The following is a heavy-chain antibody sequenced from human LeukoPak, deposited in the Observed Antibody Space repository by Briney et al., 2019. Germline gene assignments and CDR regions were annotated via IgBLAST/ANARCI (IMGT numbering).Heavy chain of an antibody. J-gene: IGHJ3*01. D-gene: IGHD3-3*01. CDR2: TGPDGDT. CDR1: GFTFSTYD. Sequence: GGSLRLSCAASGFTFSTYDMHWVRQGIGKVLEWASATGPDGDTYYPASVKARFTISRDNAKNPLYLQMNRLRAGDTGVYYCVRVAKSVLGDFFDVWGRGTTVTVSS. V-gene: IGHV3-13*01. CDR3: VRVAKSVLGDFFDV.